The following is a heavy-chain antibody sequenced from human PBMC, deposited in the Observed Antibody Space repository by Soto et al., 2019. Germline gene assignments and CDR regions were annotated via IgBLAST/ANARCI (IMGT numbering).Heavy chain of an antibody. CDR1: GFTFGDYD. J-gene: IGHJ5*02. Sequence: GGSLRLSWGAAGFTFGDYDGSWIRQAPGKGLEWVSYISSSGSTIYYADSVKGRFTISRDNAKNSLYLQMNSLRAEDTAVYYCAREDYDFWSGLRGWFDTWGQGPLVTVPS. CDR2: ISSSGSTI. V-gene: IGHV3-11*01. CDR3: AREDYDFWSGLRGWFDT. D-gene: IGHD3-3*01.